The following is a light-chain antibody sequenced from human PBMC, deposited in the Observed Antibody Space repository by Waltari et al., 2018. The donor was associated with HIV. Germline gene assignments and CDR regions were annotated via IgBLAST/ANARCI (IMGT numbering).Light chain of an antibody. CDR3: QQYDNSPNYT. CDR1: QSISDNY. CDR2: GAS. V-gene: IGKV3-20*01. Sequence: IVLTQSPGTLSLSPGERATLSCRASQSISDNYLAWYQQKPGQAPRLLIYGASSRATGIPDRFSGSGAGTDFTLTISRLEPEDFAVYYCQQYDNSPNYTFGQGTKLEIK. J-gene: IGKJ2*01.